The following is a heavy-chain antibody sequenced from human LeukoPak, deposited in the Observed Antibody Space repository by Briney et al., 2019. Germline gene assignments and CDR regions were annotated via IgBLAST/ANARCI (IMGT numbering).Heavy chain of an antibody. CDR1: GGSISSYY. J-gene: IGHJ6*03. CDR3: AKSRRYQRYYYYYYYMDV. CDR2: IYYSGST. Sequence: SETLSLTCTVSGGSISSYYWSWIRQPPGKGLEWIGYIYYSGSTNYNPSLKSRVTISVDTSKNQFSLKLSSVTAADTAVYYCAKSRRYQRYYYYYYYMDVWGKGTTVTVSS. D-gene: IGHD5-24*01. V-gene: IGHV4-59*12.